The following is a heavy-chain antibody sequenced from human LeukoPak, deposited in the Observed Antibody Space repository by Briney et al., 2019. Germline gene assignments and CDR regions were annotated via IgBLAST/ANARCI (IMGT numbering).Heavy chain of an antibody. J-gene: IGHJ4*02. D-gene: IGHD3-16*02. Sequence: SQTLSLTCTVSGGSISSGSYYWSWIRQPAGKGLEWIGRIYTSGSTNYNPSLKSRVTISVDTSKNQFSLKLSSVTAADTAVYYCARRLGGNYDYVWGSYRSWRQCYFDYWGQGTLVTVSS. CDR2: IYTSGST. CDR3: ARRLGGNYDYVWGSYRSWRQCYFDY. V-gene: IGHV4-61*02. CDR1: GGSISSGSYY.